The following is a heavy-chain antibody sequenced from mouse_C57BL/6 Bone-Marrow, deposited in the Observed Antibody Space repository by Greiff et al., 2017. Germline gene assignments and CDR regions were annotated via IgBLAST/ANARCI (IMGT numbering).Heavy chain of an antibody. CDR1: GFTFSDAW. Sequence: EVQLVESGGGLVQPGGSMKLSCAASGFTFSDAWMDWVRQSPEKGLEWVAEIRNKANNHATYYAESVKGRFTISRDDSKSSVYLQMNSLRAEDTGIYYCTPSIYYDYYYAMDYWGQGTSVTVSS. V-gene: IGHV6-6*01. J-gene: IGHJ4*01. CDR3: TPSIYYDYYYAMDY. CDR2: IRNKANNHAT. D-gene: IGHD2-4*01.